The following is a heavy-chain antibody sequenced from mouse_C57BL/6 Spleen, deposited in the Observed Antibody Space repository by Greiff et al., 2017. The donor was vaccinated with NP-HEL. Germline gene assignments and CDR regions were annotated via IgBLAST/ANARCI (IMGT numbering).Heavy chain of an antibody. D-gene: IGHD3-2*02. J-gene: IGHJ3*01. Sequence: VQLQQPGAELVKPGASVKLSCKASGCTFTSYWMHWVKQRPGRGLEWIGRIDPNSGGTKYNEKFKSKATLTVDKPSSTAYMQLSSLTSEDSAVYYCARRSPLDSSGYVWFAYWGQGTLVTVSA. CDR3: ARRSPLDSSGYVWFAY. CDR1: GCTFTSYW. CDR2: IDPNSGGT. V-gene: IGHV1-72*01.